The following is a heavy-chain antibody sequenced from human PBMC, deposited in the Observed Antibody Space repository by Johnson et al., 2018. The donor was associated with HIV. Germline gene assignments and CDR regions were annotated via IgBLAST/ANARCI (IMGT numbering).Heavy chain of an antibody. CDR2: IHWNGAGT. CDR1: RFTFSNYD. V-gene: IGHV3-20*04. CDR3: AGDGGSSPFQGAFDS. J-gene: IGHJ3*02. D-gene: IGHD2-15*01. Sequence: VQLVESGGGVVQPGRFLRLSCAASRFTFSNYDMHWVRQAPGKGLEWVSGIHWNGAGTGYADSVKGRFTISRDNAKKSLYLQMNSLRAEDTAVYYCAGDGGSSPFQGAFDSWGQGTMVTVSS.